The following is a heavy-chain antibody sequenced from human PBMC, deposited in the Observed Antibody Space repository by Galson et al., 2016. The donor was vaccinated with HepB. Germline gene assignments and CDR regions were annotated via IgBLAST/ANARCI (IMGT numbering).Heavy chain of an antibody. D-gene: IGHD1-26*01. Sequence: TLSLTCSVSGYSISSGYYWVWIRQSPRKGLEWIGSIYHSGTTYYNPSLKSRITISIDTSKNQFSLRLNSVTAADTAIYYCARDQHGSYMAYWGLGTLVTVSS. CDR3: ARDQHGSYMAY. CDR2: IYHSGTT. CDR1: GYSISSGYY. V-gene: IGHV4-38-2*02. J-gene: IGHJ4*02.